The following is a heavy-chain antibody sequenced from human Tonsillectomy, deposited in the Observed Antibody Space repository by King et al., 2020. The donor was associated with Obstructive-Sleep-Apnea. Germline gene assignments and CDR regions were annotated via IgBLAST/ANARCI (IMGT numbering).Heavy chain of an antibody. V-gene: IGHV5-10-1*01. J-gene: IGHJ6*02. CDR3: ASVYGGYPFGSYYYYGMDV. CDR2: IDPSDSYT. CDR1: GHSLTSYW. Sequence: QLVQSGAEVKKPGESLRISCKGSGHSLTSYWISWVRQMPGKGLEWMGRIDPSDSYTNYSPSFQGHVTISADKSISTAYLQWSSLKASDTAMYYCASVYGGYPFGSYYYYGMDVWGQGTTVTVSS. D-gene: IGHD5-12*01.